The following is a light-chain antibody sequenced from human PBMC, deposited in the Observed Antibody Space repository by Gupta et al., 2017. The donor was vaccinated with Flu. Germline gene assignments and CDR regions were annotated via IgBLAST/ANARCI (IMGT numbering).Light chain of an antibody. Sequence: DIVLTPSPATLALSPGERATLSCRSSQSVSSYLSWYHQKPGQAPRTLIYDASDRAAGIPARCSGSGSGTDDTLIISSIEAEDVVVYYCQQRSNWTPLTFGGGTKVEIK. CDR1: QSVSSY. V-gene: IGKV3-11*01. J-gene: IGKJ4*01. CDR3: QQRSNWTPLT. CDR2: DAS.